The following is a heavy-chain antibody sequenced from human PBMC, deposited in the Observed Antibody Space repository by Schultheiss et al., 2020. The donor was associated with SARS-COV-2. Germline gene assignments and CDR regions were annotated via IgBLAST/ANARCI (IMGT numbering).Heavy chain of an antibody. V-gene: IGHV3-30*07. CDR3: ARGVTGHDY. Sequence: GGSLRLSCAASGFTFSNYAMHWVRQAPGKGLEWVAVISYDGSNKYYADSVKGRFTISRDNSKNTLYLQMNSLRAEDTAVYYCARGVTGHDYWGQGTLVTVSS. J-gene: IGHJ4*02. CDR2: ISYDGSNK. D-gene: IGHD2-21*02. CDR1: GFTFSNYA.